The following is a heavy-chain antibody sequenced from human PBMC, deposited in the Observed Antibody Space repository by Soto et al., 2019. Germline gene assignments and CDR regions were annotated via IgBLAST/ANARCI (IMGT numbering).Heavy chain of an antibody. CDR1: GFTFRDHA. CDR3: AKDRYYDTPGWFDP. V-gene: IGHV3-23*01. J-gene: IGHJ5*02. D-gene: IGHD3-22*01. CDR2: ISANGASI. Sequence: EAQLLASGGGLVRPGESLRLSCVGSGFTFRDHAMRWVRQAPGRGLEWVSAISANGASIQHADSVKGRFSVSRDNAKNTVYLQMDNLRTEDSAVYYCAKDRYYDTPGWFDPWGQGSRVIVSS.